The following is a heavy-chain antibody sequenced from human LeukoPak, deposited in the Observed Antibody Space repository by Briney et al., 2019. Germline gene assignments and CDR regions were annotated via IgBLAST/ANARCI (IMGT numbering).Heavy chain of an antibody. D-gene: IGHD5-12*01. Sequence: GESLKISCQASGYTFTSNWIGWVRQVPGEGLEWVGIIYPRDSDTRYSPSFQGQVTISADKSISTAYLQWGSLEASDTAMYYCARSGYSGYEADYWGQGTLVTVSS. CDR2: IYPRDSDT. CDR3: ARSGYSGYEADY. CDR1: GYTFTSNW. V-gene: IGHV5-51*01. J-gene: IGHJ4*02.